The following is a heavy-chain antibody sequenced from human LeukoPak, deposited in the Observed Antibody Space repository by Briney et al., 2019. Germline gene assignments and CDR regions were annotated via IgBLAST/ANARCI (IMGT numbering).Heavy chain of an antibody. V-gene: IGHV4-34*01. CDR1: GGSFSGYY. Sequence: PSETLSLTCAVYGGSFSGYYWSWIRQPPGKGLEWIGEINHSGSTNYNPSLKSRVTISVDTSKNQFSLKLSSATAADTAVYYCARGRSSSWYVPLDYWGQGTLVTVSS. CDR3: ARGRSSSWYVPLDY. CDR2: INHSGST. J-gene: IGHJ4*02. D-gene: IGHD6-13*01.